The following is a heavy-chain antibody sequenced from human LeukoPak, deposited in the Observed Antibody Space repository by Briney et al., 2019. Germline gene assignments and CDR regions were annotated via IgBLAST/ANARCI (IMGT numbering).Heavy chain of an antibody. CDR1: GGSISSYY. CDR2: IYYSGST. V-gene: IGHV4-59*01. J-gene: IGHJ4*02. Sequence: SETLSPTCTVSGGSISSYYWTWIRQPPGKGLEWIGYIYYSGSTNYNPSLKSRDTISVDTSKNQFSLKLSSVTAADTAVYYCAREDYDILTGYYIFDYWGQGTLVTVSS. CDR3: AREDYDILTGYYIFDY. D-gene: IGHD3-9*01.